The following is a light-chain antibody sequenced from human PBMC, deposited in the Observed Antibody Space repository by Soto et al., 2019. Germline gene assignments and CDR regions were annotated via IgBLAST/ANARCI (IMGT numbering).Light chain of an antibody. Sequence: QSALTQPASVSGSPGQSITISCTGTSSDVGGYNYVSWYRHHPGKAPKLIIYDVTNRPSGVSNPFSGSKSGNTASLTISGLQPEDEADYYCSSYTTSSTRKIVFGTGTKVTVL. CDR2: DVT. J-gene: IGLJ1*01. CDR3: SSYTTSSTRKIV. CDR1: SSDVGGYNY. V-gene: IGLV2-14*03.